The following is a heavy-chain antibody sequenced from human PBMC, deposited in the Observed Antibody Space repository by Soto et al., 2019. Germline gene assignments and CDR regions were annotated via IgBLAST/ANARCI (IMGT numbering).Heavy chain of an antibody. Sequence: GGSLRLSCAASGFSFRSYYMNWVRQAPGRGLVWVSHINGDGSCVTYADSVKGRLTVSRDHGKNTMYLQMNSLTAEDTAVYYCARGAVGGTFRHLYGLDVWGHGTRVTVSS. CDR1: GFSFRSYY. D-gene: IGHD1-1*01. CDR3: ARGAVGGTFRHLYGLDV. J-gene: IGHJ6*02. V-gene: IGHV3-74*03. CDR2: INGDGSCV.